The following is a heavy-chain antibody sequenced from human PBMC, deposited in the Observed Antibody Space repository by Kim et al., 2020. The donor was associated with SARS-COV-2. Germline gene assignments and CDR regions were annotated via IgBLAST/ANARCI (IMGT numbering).Heavy chain of an antibody. CDR1: GYTFTPYY. J-gene: IGHJ4*02. CDR3: ARKYYETSGYRFDY. Sequence: ASVKVSCKASGYTFTPYYVHWVRQAPGQGLEWMGIINPSDGTTFYVQKFKGRVTVTRDTSTSTVYMELSSLRSEDTAVYYCARKYYETSGYRFDYWGQGT. CDR2: INPSDGTT. V-gene: IGHV1-46*01. D-gene: IGHD3-22*01.